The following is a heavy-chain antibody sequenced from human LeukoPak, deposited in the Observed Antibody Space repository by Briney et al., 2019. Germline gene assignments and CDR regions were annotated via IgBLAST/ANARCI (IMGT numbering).Heavy chain of an antibody. CDR1: GGSISSYY. V-gene: IGHV4-4*07. CDR2: IYTSGST. D-gene: IGHD6-13*01. CDR3: AKDSRYSSSWYRRYYYYMDV. J-gene: IGHJ6*03. Sequence: SETLSLXCTVSGGSISSYYWSWIRQPAGKGLEWIGRIYTSGSTIYNPSLKSRVTMSVDTSKNQFSLKLSSVTAADTAVYYCAKDSRYSSSWYRRYYYYMDVWGKGPRSPPP.